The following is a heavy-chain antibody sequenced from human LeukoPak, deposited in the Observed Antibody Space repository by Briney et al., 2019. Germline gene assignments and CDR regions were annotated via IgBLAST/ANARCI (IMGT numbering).Heavy chain of an antibody. CDR2: ITGSGGGT. J-gene: IGHJ4*02. D-gene: IGHD3-22*01. V-gene: IGHV3-23*01. CDR3: AKGSASSSGYHAVN. CDR1: GFTFNIYA. Sequence: GGSLRLSCAASGFTFNIYATNWVRQAPGNGLEWFSTITGSGGGTYHADSVKGLFTISRDNSKNTLYLQMSSLRADDTAVYYCAKGSASSSGYHAVNWGQGTLVTVSS.